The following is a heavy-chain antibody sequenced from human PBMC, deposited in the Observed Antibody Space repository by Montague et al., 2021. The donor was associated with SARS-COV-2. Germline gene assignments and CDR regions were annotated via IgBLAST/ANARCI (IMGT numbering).Heavy chain of an antibody. CDR3: ARRGYSNSRLDDAFDI. J-gene: IGHJ3*02. Sequence: SETLSLTCTVSSDSIGISSSLSYWGWIRQPPGQGLEWIGSIYRSGYTFYSPSLKSRITMSVDTSKNQFSLELASVTAADTAVYYCARRGYSNSRLDDAFDIWGQGTMVIVSS. CDR2: IYRSGYT. D-gene: IGHD6-13*01. V-gene: IGHV4-39*01. CDR1: SDSIGISSSLSY.